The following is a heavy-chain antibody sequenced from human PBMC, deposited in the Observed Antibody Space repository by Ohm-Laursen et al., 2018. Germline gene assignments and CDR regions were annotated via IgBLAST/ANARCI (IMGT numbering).Heavy chain of an antibody. V-gene: IGHV3-7*03. CDR3: ARDGGGIAARPPYYYYGMDV. J-gene: IGHJ6*02. D-gene: IGHD6-6*01. CDR1: GFTFSSYW. Sequence: SLRLSCTATGFTFSSYWMSWVRQAPGKGLEWVANINQDGSEKYYVDSVKGRFTISRVNSKNTLYLQMNSLRAEDTAVYYCARDGGGIAARPPYYYYGMDVWGQGTTVTVSS. CDR2: INQDGSEK.